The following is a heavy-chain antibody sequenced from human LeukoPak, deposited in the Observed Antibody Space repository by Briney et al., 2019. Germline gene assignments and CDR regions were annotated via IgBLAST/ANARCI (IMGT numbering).Heavy chain of an antibody. D-gene: IGHD4/OR15-4a*01. CDR1: GFTFDDYA. CDR3: ARDSLTRPSYFDY. CDR2: ISWNSGSI. Sequence: QSGGSLRLSCAASGFTFDDYAMHWVRQAPGKGLEWVSGISWNSGSIGYADSVKGRFTISRDNAKNSLYLQMNSLRAEDTAVYYCARDSLTRPSYFDYWGQGTLVTVSS. J-gene: IGHJ4*02. V-gene: IGHV3-9*01.